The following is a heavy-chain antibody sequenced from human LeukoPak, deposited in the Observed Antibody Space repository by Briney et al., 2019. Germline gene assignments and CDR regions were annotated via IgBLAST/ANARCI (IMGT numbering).Heavy chain of an antibody. CDR1: GYSISSGYY. V-gene: IGHV4-38-2*01. D-gene: IGHD3-10*01. CDR2: IYHSGST. CDR3: ARTPNMVRVDY. Sequence: SETLSLTCAVSGYSISSGYYWGWIRQPPGKGLEWIGSIYHSGSTYYNPSLKSRVTISVDTSKNQFSLKLSPVTAADTAVYYCARTPNMVRVDYWGQGTLVTVSS. J-gene: IGHJ4*02.